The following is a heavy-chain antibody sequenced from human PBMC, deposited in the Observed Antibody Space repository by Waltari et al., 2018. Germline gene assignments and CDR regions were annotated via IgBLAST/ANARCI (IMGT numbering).Heavy chain of an antibody. CDR3: AREDDFWSGYYGQGAFDI. D-gene: IGHD3-3*01. CDR1: GGSISRHY. J-gene: IGHJ3*02. CDR2: IYYSGST. V-gene: IGHV4-59*11. Sequence: QVQLQESGPGLVKPSETLSLTCTVSGGSISRHYWRWIRQPPGKGLEWIGYIYYSGSTNYNPSLKSRVTISVDTSKNQFSLKLSSVTAADTAVYYCAREDDFWSGYYGQGAFDIWGQGTMVTVSS.